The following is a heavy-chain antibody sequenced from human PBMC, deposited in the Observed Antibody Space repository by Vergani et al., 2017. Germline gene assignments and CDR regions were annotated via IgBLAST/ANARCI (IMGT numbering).Heavy chain of an antibody. CDR1: GGSISSSSHY. V-gene: IGHV4-39*01. CDR3: ARRVAMVRGVTAFDM. Sequence: QVQLQQWGAGLLKPSETLSLTCTVSGGSISSSSHYWGWIRQPPGKGLEWIGSIYYSGSTYYNPSLKSRVTISVDTSKNQFSLKLSSVTAADTAVYYCARRVAMVRGVTAFDMWGQGTMVTVSS. D-gene: IGHD3-10*01. CDR2: IYYSGST. J-gene: IGHJ3*02.